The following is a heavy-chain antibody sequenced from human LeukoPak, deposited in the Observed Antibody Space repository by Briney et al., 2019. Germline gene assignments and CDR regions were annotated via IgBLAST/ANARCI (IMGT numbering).Heavy chain of an antibody. CDR2: ISYDGSNK. D-gene: IGHD3-16*02. J-gene: IGHJ4*02. CDR1: GFTFSSYA. CDR3: ARDGDYDYVWGSYPGYYFDY. Sequence: GGSLRLSCAASGFTFSSYAMHWVRQAPGKGLEWVAVISYDGSNKYYADSVKGRFTISRDNSKNTLYLQMNSLRAEDTAVYYCARDGDYDYVWGSYPGYYFDYWGQGTLVTVSS. V-gene: IGHV3-30-3*01.